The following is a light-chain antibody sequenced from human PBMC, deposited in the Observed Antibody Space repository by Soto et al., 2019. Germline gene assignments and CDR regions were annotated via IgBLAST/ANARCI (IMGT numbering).Light chain of an antibody. V-gene: IGLV2-14*01. J-gene: IGLJ1*01. CDR1: SSDGGGYNY. CDR2: EVS. Sequence: SVLTQPASVSGSPGRSIAISCTGTSSDGGGYNYVSWYQQHPGKAPNLMIYEVSNRPSGVSNRFSGSKSGNTASLTISGLQAEDEADYYCSSYTSSSTKVFGTGTKVTV. CDR3: SSYTSSSTKV.